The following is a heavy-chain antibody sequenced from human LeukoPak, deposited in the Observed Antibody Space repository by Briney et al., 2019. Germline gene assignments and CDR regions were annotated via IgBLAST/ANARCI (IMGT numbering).Heavy chain of an antibody. V-gene: IGHV3-11*04. J-gene: IGHJ5*02. CDR1: GFTFSDYY. Sequence: KAGGSLRLSCAASGFTFSDYYMSWIRQAPGKGLEWVSYISSSGSTIYYADSVKGRFTISRDNAKNSLYLQMNSLRAEDTAVYYCARDRNIAAALSWFDPWGQGTLVTVSS. D-gene: IGHD6-13*01. CDR3: ARDRNIAAALSWFDP. CDR2: ISSSGSTI.